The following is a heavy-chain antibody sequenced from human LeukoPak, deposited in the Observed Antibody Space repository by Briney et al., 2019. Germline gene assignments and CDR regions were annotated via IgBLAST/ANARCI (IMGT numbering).Heavy chain of an antibody. J-gene: IGHJ4*02. CDR2: IYYSGST. D-gene: IGHD1-26*01. V-gene: IGHV4-59*01. CDR1: GGSISSYY. CDR3: ARVETHYYGFDY. Sequence: SETLSLTCTVSGGSISSYYWSWIRQPPGKGLEWIGYIYYSGSTNYNPSLKSRVTISVDTSKNQFSLKLSSVTAADTAAYYCARVETHYYGFDYWGQGTLVTVSS.